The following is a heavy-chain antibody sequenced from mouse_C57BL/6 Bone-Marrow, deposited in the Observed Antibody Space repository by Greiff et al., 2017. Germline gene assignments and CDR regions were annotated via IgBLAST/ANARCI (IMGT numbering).Heavy chain of an antibody. Sequence: KESCKASGYTFTSYWMHWVKQRPGRGLEWIGRIDPNSGGTKYNEKFKSKATLTVDKPSSTAYMQLSSLTSEDSAVYYCARDYGSRGRDYFDYWGQGTTLTVSS. CDR1: GYTFTSYW. J-gene: IGHJ2*01. CDR3: ARDYGSRGRDYFDY. CDR2: IDPNSGGT. D-gene: IGHD1-1*01. V-gene: IGHV1-72*01.